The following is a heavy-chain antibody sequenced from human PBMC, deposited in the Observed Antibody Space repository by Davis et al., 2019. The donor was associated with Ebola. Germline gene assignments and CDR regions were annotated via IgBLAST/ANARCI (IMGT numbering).Heavy chain of an antibody. D-gene: IGHD3-3*01. CDR3: TTDGYYDFWSGHYTGDY. J-gene: IGHJ4*02. CDR1: GYTFTSYG. V-gene: IGHV1-8*02. Sequence: AASVKVSCKASGYTFTSYGISWVRQAPGQGLEWMGWMNPNSGNTGYAQKFQGRVTMTRNTSISTAYMELSSLRSEDTAVYYCTTDGYYDFWSGHYTGDYWGQGTLVTVSS. CDR2: MNPNSGNT.